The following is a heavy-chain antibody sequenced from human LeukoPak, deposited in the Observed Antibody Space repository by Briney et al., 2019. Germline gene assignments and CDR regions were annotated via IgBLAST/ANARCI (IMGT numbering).Heavy chain of an antibody. CDR3: ARGSKMGATEGY. CDR1: GGTFSSYA. V-gene: IGHV1-69*13. J-gene: IGHJ4*02. D-gene: IGHD1-26*01. CDR2: IIPIFGTA. Sequence: SVKVSCKASGGTFSSYAISWVRQAPGQGLEWMGGIIPIFGTANYAQKFQGRVTITADESTSTAYMELSSMRSEDTAVYYCARGSKMGATEGYWGQGTLVTVSS.